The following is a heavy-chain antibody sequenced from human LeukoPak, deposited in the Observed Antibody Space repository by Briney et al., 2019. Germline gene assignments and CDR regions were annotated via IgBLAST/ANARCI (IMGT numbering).Heavy chain of an antibody. V-gene: IGHV3-20*04. D-gene: IGHD3-9*01. CDR1: GFAFDDYG. Sequence: GGSLRLSCAASGFAFDDYGMSWVRQVPGKGLEWVSDTNWNGGSTGYAASVQGRFTISRDNVKKSLYLQMNSLRAEDTAVYYCARDNGDFDWLFGFDPWGQGTLVTVSS. CDR3: ARDNGDFDWLFGFDP. J-gene: IGHJ5*02. CDR2: TNWNGGST.